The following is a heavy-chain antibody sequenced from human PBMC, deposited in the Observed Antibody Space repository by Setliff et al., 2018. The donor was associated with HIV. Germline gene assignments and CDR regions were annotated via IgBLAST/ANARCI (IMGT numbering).Heavy chain of an antibody. V-gene: IGHV1-18*04. CDR3: ARVGEIVVPTGPYYHVDV. Sequence: ASVMVSCKASGYFVTRYGTMWVRQAPGQGLEWMGWISAYNGDTKHGPKFQGRVTMTTDTSTNTAYMELRSLRSDDTAVYFCARVGEIVVPTGPYYHVDVWGHGTTVTVSS. J-gene: IGHJ6*03. D-gene: IGHD2-2*01. CDR2: ISAYNGDT. CDR1: GYFVTRYG.